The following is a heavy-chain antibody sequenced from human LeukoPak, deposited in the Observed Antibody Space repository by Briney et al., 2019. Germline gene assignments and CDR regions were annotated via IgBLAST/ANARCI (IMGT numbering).Heavy chain of an antibody. D-gene: IGHD3-3*01. Sequence: GGSLRLSCAASGFTFNNAWMSWVRQAPGKGLEWVGRIKSKADGGTTDYAAPVKGRFTISRDDSKNTLYLQMNSLRAEDTAVYYCARDRGDTIFGVVIISDAFDIWGQGTMVTVSS. CDR1: GFTFNNAW. V-gene: IGHV3-15*05. CDR3: ARDRGDTIFGVVIISDAFDI. CDR2: IKSKADGGTT. J-gene: IGHJ3*02.